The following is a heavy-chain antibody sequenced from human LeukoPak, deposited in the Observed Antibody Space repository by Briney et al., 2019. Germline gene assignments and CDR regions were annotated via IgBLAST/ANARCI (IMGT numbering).Heavy chain of an antibody. J-gene: IGHJ5*02. V-gene: IGHV4-4*02. CDR2: NYHSGST. D-gene: IGHD3-10*01. Sequence: SETLSLTCAVSGGSISSSNWWSWVRQPPGKGLEWIGENYHSGSTNYNPSLKSRVTISVDKSKNQFSLKLSSVTAADTAVYYCARALDYYGSGSYTDNWFDPWGQGTLVTVSS. CDR3: ARALDYYGSGSYTDNWFDP. CDR1: GGSISSSNW.